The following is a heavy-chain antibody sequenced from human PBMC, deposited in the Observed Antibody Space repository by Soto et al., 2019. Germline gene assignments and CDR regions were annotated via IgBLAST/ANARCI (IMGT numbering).Heavy chain of an antibody. V-gene: IGHV1-3*01. CDR1: GYTFTSYA. D-gene: IGHD3-22*01. J-gene: IGHJ4*02. CDR2: INAGNGNT. CDR3: ARTSGYYWYDY. Sequence: QVQLVQSGAEVKKPGASVKVSCKASGYTFTSYAMNWVRQAPGQSLEWMGWINAGNGNTKYSQKFQGRVTITRDTSASTAYMELSSLRSEDTAVYYCARTSGYYWYDYWGQGTLVTVSS.